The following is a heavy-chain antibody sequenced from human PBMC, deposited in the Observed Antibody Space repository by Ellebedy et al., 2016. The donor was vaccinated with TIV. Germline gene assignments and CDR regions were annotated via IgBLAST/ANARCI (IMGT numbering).Heavy chain of an antibody. CDR2: LSGGCGST. CDR3: VKLDSSGLDYGRLDY. CDR1: GFTFSSHA. J-gene: IGHJ4*02. D-gene: IGHD6-19*01. Sequence: GESLKISCAASGFTFSSHAMSWVRQTPGKGLEWVSGLSGGCGSTYYVDSVKGRFTISRENSKNTLYLQINSLRAEDTAVYYCVKLDSSGLDYGRLDYWGQGTLVTVSS. V-gene: IGHV3-23*01.